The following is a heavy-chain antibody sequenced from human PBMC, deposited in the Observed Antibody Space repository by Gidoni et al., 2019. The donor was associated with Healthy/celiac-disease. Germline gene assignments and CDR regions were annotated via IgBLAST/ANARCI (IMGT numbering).Heavy chain of an antibody. D-gene: IGHD2-2*01. CDR1: GFTFSSYA. CDR3: ASSHLTTANYYYYMDV. Sequence: QVQLVESGGGVVQPGRSLRLSCAASGFTFSSYAMHWVRQAPGKGLEWVAVISYDGSNKYYADSVKGRFTISRDNSKNTLYLQMNSLRAEDTAVYYCASSHLTTANYYYYMDVWGKGTTVTVSS. V-gene: IGHV3-30-3*01. J-gene: IGHJ6*03. CDR2: ISYDGSNK.